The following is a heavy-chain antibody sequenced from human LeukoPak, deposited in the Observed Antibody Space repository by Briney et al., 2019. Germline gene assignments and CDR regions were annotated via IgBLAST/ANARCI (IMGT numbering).Heavy chain of an antibody. CDR1: GFTFRSYS. V-gene: IGHV3-48*02. D-gene: IGHD5-18*01. CDR2: ISSSSSPTTI. Sequence: GGSLRLSCAASGFTFRSYSMHWVRQAPGKGLEWVSYISSSSSPTTISDANPVKGRFTISRDNAKNSLFLQMISLRDEDTAVYYCAREGYGYGPTLGYWGQGTLVTVSS. CDR3: AREGYGYGPTLGY. J-gene: IGHJ4*02.